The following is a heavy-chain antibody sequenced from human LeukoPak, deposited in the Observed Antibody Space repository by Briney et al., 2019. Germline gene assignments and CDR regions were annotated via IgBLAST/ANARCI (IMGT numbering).Heavy chain of an antibody. V-gene: IGHV3-30*02. D-gene: IGHD3-10*01. CDR1: GFTFSSYG. CDR2: IRYDGSNK. CDR3: AKEGTGSGSYYKGFYY. J-gene: IGHJ4*02. Sequence: GGSLRLSCAASGFTFSSYGMHWVRQAPGKGLEWVAFIRYDGSNKYYADSVEGRFTISRDNSENTLYLQMNSQKAEDTAVYYCAKEGTGSGSYYKGFYYWGQGTLVTVSS.